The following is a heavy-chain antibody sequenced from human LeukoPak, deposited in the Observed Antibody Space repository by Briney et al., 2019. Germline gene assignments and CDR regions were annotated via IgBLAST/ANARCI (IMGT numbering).Heavy chain of an antibody. V-gene: IGHV1-2*06. D-gene: IGHD3-22*01. Sequence: ASVKVSCKASGYTFTGYYMHWVLQAPGQGLEWMGRINPNSGGTNYAQKFQGRVTMTRDTSISTAYMELSRLRSDDTAVYYCARVYYDSSGYYRIDYWGQGTLVTVSS. CDR2: INPNSGGT. CDR3: ARVYYDSSGYYRIDY. CDR1: GYTFTGYY. J-gene: IGHJ4*02.